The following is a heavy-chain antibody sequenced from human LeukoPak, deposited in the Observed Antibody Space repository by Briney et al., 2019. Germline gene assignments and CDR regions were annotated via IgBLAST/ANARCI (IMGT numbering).Heavy chain of an antibody. J-gene: IGHJ4*02. Sequence: GGSLRLSCAASGFTFDDYAMHWVRQTPGKDLEWVSLISGDGGSTYFADSVKGRFTVSRDNSKNSLYLQMNSLRPEDTALYYCAKVPSSASGWYRFDYWGQGTLVTVSS. D-gene: IGHD6-19*01. CDR2: ISGDGGST. CDR1: GFTFDDYA. CDR3: AKVPSSASGWYRFDY. V-gene: IGHV3-43*02.